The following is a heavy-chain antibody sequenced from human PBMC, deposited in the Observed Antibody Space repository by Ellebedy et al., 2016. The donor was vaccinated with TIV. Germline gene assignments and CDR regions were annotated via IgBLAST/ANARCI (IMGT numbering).Heavy chain of an antibody. CDR3: ASLRAVRDGYNSHYFDY. J-gene: IGHJ4*02. CDR2: IYHSGST. D-gene: IGHD5-24*01. V-gene: IGHV4-30-2*01. Sequence: SETLSLTCAVSGGSISSGGYSWSWIRQPPGKGLEWIGYIYHSGSTYYNPSLKSRVTISVDRSKNQFSLKLSSVTAADTAVYYCASLRAVRDGYNSHYFDYWGQGTLVTVSS. CDR1: GGSISSGGYS.